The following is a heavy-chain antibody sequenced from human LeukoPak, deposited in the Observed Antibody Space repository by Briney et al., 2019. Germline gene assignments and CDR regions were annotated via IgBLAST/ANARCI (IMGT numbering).Heavy chain of an antibody. V-gene: IGHV3-21*01. J-gene: IGHJ4*02. Sequence: GGSLRLSCAASEFTVSSYSMNWVRQAPGKGLEWVSSISSSSSYIYYADSVKGRFTTSRDNAKNSLYLQMNSLRAEDTAVYYCASSSGTDIDFDYWGQATLVTVSS. D-gene: IGHD3-10*01. CDR1: EFTVSSYS. CDR2: ISSSSSYI. CDR3: ASSSGTDIDFDY.